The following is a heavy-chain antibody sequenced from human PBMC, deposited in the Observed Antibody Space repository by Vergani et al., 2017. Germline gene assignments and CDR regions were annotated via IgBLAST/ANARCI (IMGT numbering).Heavy chain of an antibody. CDR2: IKQDGSEQ. J-gene: IGHJ4*02. Sequence: EVQLVESGGGLVQPGGSLRLSCAASGFTFSSYWMSWVRQAPGKGLEWVANIKQDGSEQYSVDSVKGRFTISRDNAKNSLYLQMNSLRAEDTAVYYCAGGFGGITFGGVNDYWGQGTLVTVSS. V-gene: IGHV3-7*01. CDR3: AGGFGGITFGGVNDY. CDR1: GFTFSSYW. D-gene: IGHD3-16*01.